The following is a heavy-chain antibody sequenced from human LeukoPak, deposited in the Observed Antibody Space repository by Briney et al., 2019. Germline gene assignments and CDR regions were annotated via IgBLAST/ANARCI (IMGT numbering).Heavy chain of an antibody. Sequence: SETLSLTCAVSGGSFSGYYWSWIRQPPGKGLEWIGEINHSGSTNYNPSLKSRVTISVDTSKNQFSLKLSSVTAADTAVYYCARVVVVAATRAYYYYYYMDVWGKGTTVTVSS. CDR1: GGSFSGYY. CDR3: ARVVVVAATRAYYYYYYMDV. V-gene: IGHV4-34*01. J-gene: IGHJ6*03. CDR2: INHSGST. D-gene: IGHD2-15*01.